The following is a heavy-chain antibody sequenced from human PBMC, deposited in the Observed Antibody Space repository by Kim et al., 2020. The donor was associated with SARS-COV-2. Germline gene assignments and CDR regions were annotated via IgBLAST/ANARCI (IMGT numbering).Heavy chain of an antibody. CDR3: ARVGGYISRGAFDI. CDR1: ADSISSSDYY. Sequence: SETLSLTCTVSADSISSSDYYWGWIRQPPGKGLEWIGSIHYSGNTYYNPSLKSRVTISVDTSKNHFSLKLSSVTAADTAVYYCARVGGYISRGAFDIWGQGTIVTVSS. CDR2: IHYSGNT. D-gene: IGHD6-13*01. V-gene: IGHV4-39*02. J-gene: IGHJ3*02.